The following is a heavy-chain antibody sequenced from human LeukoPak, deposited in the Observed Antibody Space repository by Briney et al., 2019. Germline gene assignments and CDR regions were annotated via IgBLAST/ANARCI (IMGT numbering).Heavy chain of an antibody. J-gene: IGHJ3*02. CDR2: ISAYNGNT. CDR1: GYTFTSYG. CDR3: ARDRRAAADPDSFDI. Sequence: ASVKVSCKASGYTFTSYGISWVRRAPGQGLEWMGWISAYNGNTDYAQKLQGRVTMTTDTSTSTAYMELRSLRSDDTAVYYCARDRRAAADPDSFDIWGQGTMVTVSS. V-gene: IGHV1-18*01. D-gene: IGHD6-13*01.